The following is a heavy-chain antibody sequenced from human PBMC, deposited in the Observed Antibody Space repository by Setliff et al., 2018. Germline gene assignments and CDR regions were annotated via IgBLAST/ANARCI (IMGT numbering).Heavy chain of an antibody. J-gene: IGHJ5*02. CDR2: IYVNGGST. Sequence: SETLSLTCSVSGDSISSGIYHWSWTRQPAGKGLEWIGRIYVNGGSTTYSPSLKSRVTISVDTSKIQFSLNLSSVTAADTAVYYCARAGYELGQYNWFDPWGQGTLVTVSS. CDR1: GDSISSGIYH. V-gene: IGHV4-61*02. D-gene: IGHD2-2*01. CDR3: ARAGYELGQYNWFDP.